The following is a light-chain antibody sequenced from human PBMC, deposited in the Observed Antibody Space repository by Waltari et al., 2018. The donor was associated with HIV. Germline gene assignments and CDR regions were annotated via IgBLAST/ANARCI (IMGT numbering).Light chain of an antibody. V-gene: IGKV3-15*01. CDR1: QSVSRN. CDR2: GAS. Sequence: EIVMTQSPATLSVSPGERATPSCRTSQSVSRNLAWYQQKPGQAPRLLIYGASTRATGIPARFSGSGSGTEFTLTISSLQSEDFAVYYCQQYNNWITFGQGTRLEIK. CDR3: QQYNNWIT. J-gene: IGKJ5*01.